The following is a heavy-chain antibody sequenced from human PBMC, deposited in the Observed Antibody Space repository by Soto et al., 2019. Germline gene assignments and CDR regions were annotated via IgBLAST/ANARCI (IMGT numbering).Heavy chain of an antibody. CDR1: GYAFTTYG. J-gene: IGHJ4*02. CDR2: ISAHNGNT. V-gene: IGHV1-18*01. Sequence: QVHLVQSGAEVKKPGASVKVSCKGSGYAFTTYGITWVRQAPGQGLEWMGWISAHNGNTNYAQKLQVRVTVTSGTSPSTAYMELKSLRSDDAAVYYCARGRYGDYWGQGALVTVSS. CDR3: ARGRYGDY. D-gene: IGHD1-1*01.